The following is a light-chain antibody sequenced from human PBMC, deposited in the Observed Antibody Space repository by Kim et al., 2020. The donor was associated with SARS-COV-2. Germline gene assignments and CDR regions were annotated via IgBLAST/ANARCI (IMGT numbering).Light chain of an antibody. CDR3: QVWDSGTWV. Sequence: SVARGETARLTCGGINIQTKNVHWYRQGPGQAPVLVMYKDSKRPSGIPERFSGSNSGNPATLSISRAQAGDEADYYCQVWDSGTWVFGGGPQLTVL. CDR2: KDS. V-gene: IGLV3-9*01. CDR1: NIQTKN. J-gene: IGLJ3*02.